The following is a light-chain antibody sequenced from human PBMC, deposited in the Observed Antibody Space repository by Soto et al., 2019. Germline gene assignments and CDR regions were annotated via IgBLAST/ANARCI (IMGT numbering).Light chain of an antibody. CDR1: QYINTR. CDR3: QRRSNWSTT. CDR2: DAS. Sequence: EIVLTQSRATLYSFLGDGVTHYCRASQYINTRLAWYQQKPGQPPRLLIYDASNRATGIPARFSGSGSGTDFTLTISSLVPEDFAVYYCQRRSNWSTTFGQGTKVDIK. J-gene: IGKJ1*01. V-gene: IGKV3-11*01.